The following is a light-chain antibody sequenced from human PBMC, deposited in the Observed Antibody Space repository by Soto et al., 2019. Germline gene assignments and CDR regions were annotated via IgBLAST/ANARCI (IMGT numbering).Light chain of an antibody. V-gene: IGKV3-15*01. CDR3: QQYNTCPPFT. CDR1: QSVTAN. Sequence: EIVMTQSPSSLSVSPGERATLSCRASQSVTANLAWYQQKPGQAPRLLIYNGVTRATGVPARFTGSGSGREYTLTISSLQSEDVAMYYCQQYNTCPPFTFGPGTKVELK. J-gene: IGKJ3*01. CDR2: NGV.